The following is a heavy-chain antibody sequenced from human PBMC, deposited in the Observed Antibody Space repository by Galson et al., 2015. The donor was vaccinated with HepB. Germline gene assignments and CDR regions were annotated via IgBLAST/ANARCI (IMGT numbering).Heavy chain of an antibody. CDR2: IIPIFGTA. V-gene: IGHV1-69*13. J-gene: IGHJ5*02. CDR3: AREGYCSSTSCSLWFDP. CDR1: GGTFSSYA. D-gene: IGHD2-2*01. Sequence: SVKVSCKASGGTFSSYAISWVRQAPGQGLEWMGGIIPIFGTANYAQKFQGRVTITADESTSTAYMELSSLRSEDTAVYYCAREGYCSSTSCSLWFDPWGQGTLVTVSS.